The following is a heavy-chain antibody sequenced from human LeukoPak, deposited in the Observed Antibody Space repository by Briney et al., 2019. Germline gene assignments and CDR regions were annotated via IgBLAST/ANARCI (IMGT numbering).Heavy chain of an antibody. CDR2: IYYSGSA. CDR1: GGTISTSGYY. CDR3: ARAPASSYYYDSSGYYYSWLDP. Sequence: PSETLSLTCTVSGGTISTSGYYWGWIRQPPGKGLEWIGSIYYSGSAYYDPSLKSRVTISVDTSKDHFSLKLSSVTAADTAVYYCARAPASSYYYDSSGYYYSWLDPWGQGTLVTVSS. D-gene: IGHD3-22*01. V-gene: IGHV4-39*07. J-gene: IGHJ5*02.